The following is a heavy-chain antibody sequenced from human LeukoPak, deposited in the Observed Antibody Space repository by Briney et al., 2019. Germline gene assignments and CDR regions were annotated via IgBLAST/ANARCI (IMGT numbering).Heavy chain of an antibody. CDR3: RGTYYDSSAFFDL. CDR1: GFTFSDFA. CDR2: VSYDGINK. V-gene: IGHV3-30*04. Sequence: GRSLRLSCAASGFTFSDFAMHWVRQAPGKGLEWVAVVSYDGINKYYAGSVRGRVSISRDNSKNTLYLQMNSLRPEDTAVYFCRGTYYDSSAFFDLWGRGTLVTVSS. D-gene: IGHD3-22*01. J-gene: IGHJ4*02.